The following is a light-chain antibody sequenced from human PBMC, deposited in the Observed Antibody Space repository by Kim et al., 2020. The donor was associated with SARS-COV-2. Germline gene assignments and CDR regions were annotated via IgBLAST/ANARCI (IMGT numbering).Light chain of an antibody. Sequence: QSVLTQPPSASGTPGQRVTISCSGSSSNIGSNHLYWYQQLPGTAPKLLIYSNSQRPSGVPDRFSGSKSGTSASLAISGLQSEDEADYYCAAWDYSLSGVVFGGGTKLTVL. CDR3: AAWDYSLSGVV. V-gene: IGLV1-47*02. J-gene: IGLJ2*01. CDR2: SNS. CDR1: SSNIGSNH.